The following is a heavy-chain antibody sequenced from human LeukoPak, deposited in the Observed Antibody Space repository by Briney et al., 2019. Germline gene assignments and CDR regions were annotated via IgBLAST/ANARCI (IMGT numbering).Heavy chain of an antibody. CDR3: ARGRPYYYDSSGYYSYYFDY. CDR2: IYHSGST. D-gene: IGHD3-22*01. Sequence: SETLSLTCAVSGGSISSSNWWSWVRQPPGKGLEWIGEIYHSGSTNYNPSLKSRVTISVDKSKNQFSLKLSSVTAADTAVYYCARGRPYYYDSSGYYSYYFDYWGQGTLVTVSS. CDR1: GGSISSSNW. V-gene: IGHV4-4*02. J-gene: IGHJ4*02.